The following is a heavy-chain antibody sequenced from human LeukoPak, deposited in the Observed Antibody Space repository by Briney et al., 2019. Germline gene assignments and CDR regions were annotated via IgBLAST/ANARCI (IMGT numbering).Heavy chain of an antibody. J-gene: IGHJ3*02. Sequence: GESLKISCKGSGYSFTSYWIGWVRQMPGKGLEWMGIIYPGDSDTRYSPSFQGQVTISADKSISTAYLQWRSLKASDTAMYYCARTALRYFDWLFPNDAFDIWGQGTMVTVSS. V-gene: IGHV5-51*01. CDR3: ARTALRYFDWLFPNDAFDI. D-gene: IGHD3-9*01. CDR1: GYSFTSYW. CDR2: IYPGDSDT.